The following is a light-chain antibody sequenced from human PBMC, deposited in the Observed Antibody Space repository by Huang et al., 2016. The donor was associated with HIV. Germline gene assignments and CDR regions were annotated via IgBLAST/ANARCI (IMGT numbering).Light chain of an antibody. CDR2: DES. V-gene: IGKV3-11*01. Sequence: DIVLTQSPATLSLSPGERATVSCRASQSVSTFLAWYQHKPGQAPRLLIFDESNRASGVPARFSGTGSGTDFTLTISSLEPSDVAVYYCQQHSYWPITFGRGTRLEI. CDR3: QQHSYWPIT. J-gene: IGKJ5*01. CDR1: QSVSTF.